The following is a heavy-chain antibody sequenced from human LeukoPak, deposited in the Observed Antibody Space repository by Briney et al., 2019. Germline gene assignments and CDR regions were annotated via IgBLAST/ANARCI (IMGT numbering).Heavy chain of an antibody. CDR3: ASLTDIVVVPAATHNTRFDY. V-gene: IGHV4-34*01. Sequence: SETLSLTCAVYGGSFSGYFWSWIRQPPGKGLEWIGEINHSGSTNYNPSLKSRVTISVDTSKSQFSLKLSSVTAADTAVYYCASLTDIVVVPAATHNTRFDYWGQGTLVTVSS. CDR1: GGSFSGYF. D-gene: IGHD2-2*01. J-gene: IGHJ4*02. CDR2: INHSGST.